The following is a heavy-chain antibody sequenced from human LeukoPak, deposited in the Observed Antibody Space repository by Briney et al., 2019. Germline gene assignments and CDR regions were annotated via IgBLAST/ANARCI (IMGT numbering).Heavy chain of an antibody. D-gene: IGHD2-2*01. Sequence: SETLSLTCAVYGGPFSGYYWSWIRQHPGKGLEWIGYIYYSGSTYYNPSLKSRVTISVDTSKNQFSLKLSSVTAADTAVYYCARDIVVVPAAMPKDGGNYYYGMDVWGQGTTVTVSS. CDR3: ARDIVVVPAAMPKDGGNYYYGMDV. V-gene: IGHV4-31*11. J-gene: IGHJ6*02. CDR2: IYYSGST. CDR1: GGPFSGYY.